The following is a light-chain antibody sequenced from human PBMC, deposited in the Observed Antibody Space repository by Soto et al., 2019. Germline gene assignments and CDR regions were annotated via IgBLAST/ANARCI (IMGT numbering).Light chain of an antibody. Sequence: QSVLTQPASVSGSPGQSITISCTGTISDIGSYNSIAWYQQNPGKAPRVMIFGVTKRPSGISNRFSGSKSGYTASLTISGLQAEDEADYFCFSYAGSSTWVFGGGTKLTVL. V-gene: IGLV2-23*02. CDR3: FSYAGSSTWV. CDR2: GVT. CDR1: ISDIGSYNS. J-gene: IGLJ3*02.